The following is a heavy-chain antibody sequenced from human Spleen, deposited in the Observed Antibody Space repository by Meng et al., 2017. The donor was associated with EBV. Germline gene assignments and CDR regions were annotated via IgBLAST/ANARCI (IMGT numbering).Heavy chain of an antibody. Sequence: VAGPGLLKPSTPSLLPLAAPGYSTCSCCSCWSWIPQPPGKGLEWMGYIYYSGSTYYNPSLKSRLTISLETSNNQSSLKVSSETAADTAVYYCARVQEDYGDYFLHYWGQGTLVTVSS. CDR3: ARVQEDYGDYFLHY. CDR2: IYYSGST. V-gene: IGHV4-30-4*01. J-gene: IGHJ4*02. D-gene: IGHD4-17*01. CDR1: GYSTCSCCSC.